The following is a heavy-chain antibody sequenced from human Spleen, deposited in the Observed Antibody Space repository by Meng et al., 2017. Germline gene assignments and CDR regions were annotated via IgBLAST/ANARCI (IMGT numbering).Heavy chain of an antibody. V-gene: IGHV4-39*07. CDR3: ARARGHYDSSGYYFRSLLGSGEHDAFDI. D-gene: IGHD3-22*01. CDR1: GGSISSSSYY. Sequence: SETLSLTCTVSGGSISSSSYYWGWIRQPPGKGLEWIGSIYYSGSTYYNPSLKSRVTISVDTSKNQFSLKLSSVTAADTAVYYCARARGHYDSSGYYFRSLLGSGEHDAFDIWGQGTTVTVSS. CDR2: IYYSGST. J-gene: IGHJ3*02.